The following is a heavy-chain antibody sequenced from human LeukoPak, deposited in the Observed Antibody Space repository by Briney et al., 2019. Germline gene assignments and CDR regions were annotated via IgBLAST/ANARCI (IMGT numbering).Heavy chain of an antibody. D-gene: IGHD6-13*01. CDR2: ISSSSSYI. CDR3: ARDSGIAAAGREAQYCFDY. V-gene: IGHV3-21*01. Sequence: GGSLRLSCAASGFTSSSYSMNWVRQAPGKGLEWVSSISSSSSYIYYADSVKGRFTIPRDNAKNSLYLQMNSLRAEDTAVYYCARDSGIAAAGREAQYCFDYWGQGTLVTVSS. J-gene: IGHJ4*02. CDR1: GFTSSSYS.